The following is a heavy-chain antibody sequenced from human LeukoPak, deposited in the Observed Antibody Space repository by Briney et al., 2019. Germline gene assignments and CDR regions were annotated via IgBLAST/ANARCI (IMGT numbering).Heavy chain of an antibody. D-gene: IGHD4-11*01. J-gene: IGHJ4*02. Sequence: GGSLRLSCAASGFIFNHHAMHWVRQAPGKGLQWVAVIWSDKSNRFYADSVRGRFTISRDDSRKTVSLQMERLTAEDTAIYYCAKDAQRGFDYSNSLEYWGQGALVTV. V-gene: IGHV3-33*06. CDR1: GFIFNHHA. CDR3: AKDAQRGFDYSNSLEY. CDR2: IWSDKSNR.